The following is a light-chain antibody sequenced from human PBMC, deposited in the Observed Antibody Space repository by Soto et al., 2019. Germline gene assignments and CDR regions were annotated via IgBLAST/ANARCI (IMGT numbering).Light chain of an antibody. CDR3: QQSNSYSWT. CDR2: EAS. Sequence: DIQMTQSPSTLSASVGDRVTITCRASQSISTWLAWYQQKPGKAPKLLIYEASTLQSGVPSRFSGSGSGTEFTLTINSLQPDDFATYYCQQSNSYSWTFGQGTRVAIK. V-gene: IGKV1-5*03. J-gene: IGKJ1*01. CDR1: QSISTW.